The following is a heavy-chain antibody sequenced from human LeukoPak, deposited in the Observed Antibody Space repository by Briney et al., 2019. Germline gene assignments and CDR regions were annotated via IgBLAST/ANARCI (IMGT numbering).Heavy chain of an antibody. J-gene: IGHJ4*02. Sequence: GGSLGLSCAASGFTFSSYAMHWVRQAPGKGLEYVSTISSNGGSTYYANSVKGRFTISRDNSKNTLYLQMGSLRAEDMAVYYCARGTYYYDSSGPPGGYWGQGTLVTVSS. V-gene: IGHV3-64*01. CDR1: GFTFSSYA. D-gene: IGHD3-22*01. CDR2: ISSNGGST. CDR3: ARGTYYYDSSGPPGGY.